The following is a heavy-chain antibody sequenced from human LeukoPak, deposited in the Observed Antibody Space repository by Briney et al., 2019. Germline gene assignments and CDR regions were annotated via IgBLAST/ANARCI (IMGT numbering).Heavy chain of an antibody. CDR2: MYHSGST. CDR1: GYSISSAYY. V-gene: IGHV4-38-2*02. CDR3: ARVSFNGRNDY. Sequence: SETLSLACSVSGYSISSAYYWGWIRQPPGKGLEWIGTMYHSGSTNYNPSLKSRVTISVDTSKNQFSLKLSSVTAADTAVYYCARVSFNGRNDYWGQGTLVTVSS. J-gene: IGHJ4*02.